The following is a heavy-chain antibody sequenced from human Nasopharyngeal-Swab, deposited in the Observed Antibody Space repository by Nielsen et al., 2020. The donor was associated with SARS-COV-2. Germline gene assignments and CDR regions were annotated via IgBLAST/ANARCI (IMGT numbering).Heavy chain of an antibody. Sequence: GESLKISCAASGFDVSNDYLSWVRQAPGKGLEWVSVIYSGGSTYYADSVRGRFTISRDNSKNTQYLQMNSLRAEDTDVYYCARDGPSGSYDGWGQGTLVTVSS. CDR3: ARDGPSGSYDG. CDR1: GFDVSNDY. J-gene: IGHJ4*02. V-gene: IGHV3-53*01. CDR2: IYSGGST. D-gene: IGHD1-26*01.